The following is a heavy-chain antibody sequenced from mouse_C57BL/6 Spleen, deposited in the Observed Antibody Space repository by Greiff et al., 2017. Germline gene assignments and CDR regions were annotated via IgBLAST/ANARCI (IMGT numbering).Heavy chain of an antibody. CDR2: IDPSDSYT. D-gene: IGHD3-2*02. V-gene: IGHV1-59*01. J-gene: IGHJ4*01. CDR1: GYTFTSYW. CDR3: ARASDSSGHAMDY. Sequence: QVQLQQPGAELVRPGTSVKLSCKASGYTFTSYWMHWVKQRPGQGLEWIGVIDPSDSYTNYNQKFKGKATLTVDTSSSTAYMQLSSLTSEDSAVYYCARASDSSGHAMDYWGQRTSVTVSS.